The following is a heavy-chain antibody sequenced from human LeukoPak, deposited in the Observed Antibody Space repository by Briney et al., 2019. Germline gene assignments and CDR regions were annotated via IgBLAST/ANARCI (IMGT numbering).Heavy chain of an antibody. CDR2: ISSSGNTI. Sequence: GGSLRLSCAASGFTLSSFEMNWVRQAPGKGLEWVSYISSSGNTIYYADSVKGRFTISRDNAKNSLYLQLNSLRAEDTALYYCARSSGDYRPFDSWGRGTLVTVSS. CDR1: GFTLSSFE. CDR3: ARSSGDYRPFDS. D-gene: IGHD1-26*01. J-gene: IGHJ4*02. V-gene: IGHV3-48*03.